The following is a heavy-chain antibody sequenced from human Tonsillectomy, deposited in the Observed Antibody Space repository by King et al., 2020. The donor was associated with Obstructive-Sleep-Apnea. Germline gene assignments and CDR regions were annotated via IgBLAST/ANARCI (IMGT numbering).Heavy chain of an antibody. CDR3: ASEPVPERPGGLYYFDY. V-gene: IGHV4-61*01. D-gene: IGHD1-14*01. CDR2: IYYSGST. CDR1: GGSVSSGSYY. J-gene: IGHJ4*02. Sequence: VQLQESGPGLVKPSETLSLTCTVSGGSVSSGSYYWSWIRQPPGKGLEWIGYIYYSGSTNYNPSLKSRVTISVDTSKNQFSLKLSSVTAADTAVYYCASEPVPERPGGLYYFDYWGQGTLVTVSS.